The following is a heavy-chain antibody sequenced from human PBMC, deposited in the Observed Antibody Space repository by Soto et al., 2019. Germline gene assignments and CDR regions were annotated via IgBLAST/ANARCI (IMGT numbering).Heavy chain of an antibody. Sequence: GASVKVSCKASGYTFTSYGISWVRQAPGQGLEWMGWISAYNGNTNYAQKLQGRVTMTTDTSTSTAYMELRSLRSDDTAVYYCAIWAQYSGSYYWFDYWGQGTLVTVSS. J-gene: IGHJ4*02. CDR3: AIWAQYSGSYYWFDY. CDR1: GYTFTSYG. CDR2: ISAYNGNT. D-gene: IGHD1-26*01. V-gene: IGHV1-18*01.